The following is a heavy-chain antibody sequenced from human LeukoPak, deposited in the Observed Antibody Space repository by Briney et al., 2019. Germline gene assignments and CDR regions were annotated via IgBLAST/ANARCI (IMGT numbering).Heavy chain of an antibody. J-gene: IGHJ4*02. V-gene: IGHV1-2*02. CDR3: ARDRYTYGEIGH. Sequence: ASVEVSCKASGYTFNVYYIHWVRQAPGQGLEWVAWINPDSGATKYAQKFQGRVTVTRDTSTNTVYMELVRLKSDDTAFYYCARDRYTYGEIGHWGQGTLVTVSS. D-gene: IGHD5-18*01. CDR1: GYTFNVYY. CDR2: INPDSGAT.